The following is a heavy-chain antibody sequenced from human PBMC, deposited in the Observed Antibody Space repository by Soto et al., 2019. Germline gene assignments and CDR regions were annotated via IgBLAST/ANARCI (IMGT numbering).Heavy chain of an antibody. CDR3: ARELPLAVAGTLTYYYGMDV. Sequence: QVQLVQSGAEVKKPGSSVKVSCKASGGTFSSYTISWVRQAPGQGLEWMGRIIPILGIANYAQKFQGRVTNTADKPTSTAYRELSSLRSEDTAVYYCARELPLAVAGTLTYYYGMDVWGQGTTVTVSS. J-gene: IGHJ6*02. CDR1: GGTFSSYT. CDR2: IIPILGIA. V-gene: IGHV1-69*08. D-gene: IGHD6-19*01.